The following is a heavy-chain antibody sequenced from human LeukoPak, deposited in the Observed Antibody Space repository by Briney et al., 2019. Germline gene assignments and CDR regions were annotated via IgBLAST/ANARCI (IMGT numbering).Heavy chain of an antibody. CDR2: IYSSGNT. CDR3: ATTPLDYNNSSGGDYYFYYMDV. D-gene: IGHD6-6*01. Sequence: SETLSLTCTVSDVSVNRGTYYWGWIRQPPGKGLEWIGSIYSSGNTYYNPSLKSRVTISIDTSKKHFSLKVNSVTDADTAVYYCATTPLDYNNSSGGDYYFYYMDVWGKGTTVTVSS. V-gene: IGHV4-39*01. J-gene: IGHJ6*03. CDR1: DVSVNRGTYY.